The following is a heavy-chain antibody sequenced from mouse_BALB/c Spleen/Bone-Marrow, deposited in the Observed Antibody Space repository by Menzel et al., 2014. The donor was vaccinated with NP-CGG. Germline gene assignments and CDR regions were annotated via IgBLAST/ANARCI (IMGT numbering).Heavy chain of an antibody. J-gene: IGHJ2*01. CDR3: ARLPYDGPGY. CDR1: GFTFSTYG. Sequence: ELMLVESAADLVKPGGSLKLSCAASGFTFSTYGMSWVRQTPDKRLVSFATISGGRSYTYYPDSVTGRFTISRDSAKDTLYLQMSSPKSKETAMDYCARLPYDGPGYWGQGTTPSVSS. D-gene: IGHD2-3*01. V-gene: IGHV5-6*01. CDR2: ISGGRSYT.